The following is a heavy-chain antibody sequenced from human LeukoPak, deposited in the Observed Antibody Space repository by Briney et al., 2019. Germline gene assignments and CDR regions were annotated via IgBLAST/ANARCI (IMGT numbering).Heavy chain of an antibody. J-gene: IGHJ4*02. CDR1: GFTFSSYG. V-gene: IGHV3-33*01. CDR3: ARDAFVSPSVGFDY. D-gene: IGHD6-6*01. CDR2: IWYDGSNK. Sequence: PGGSLRLSCAASGFTFSSYGMHWVRQAPGKGLEWVAVIWYDGSNKYYADSVKGRFTISRDNSKNTLYLQMNSLRAEDTAVYYCARDAFVSPSVGFDYWGQGTPVTVSS.